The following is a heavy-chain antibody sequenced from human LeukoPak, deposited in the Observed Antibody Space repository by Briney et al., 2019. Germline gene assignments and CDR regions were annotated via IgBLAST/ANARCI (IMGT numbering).Heavy chain of an antibody. D-gene: IGHD6-13*01. CDR2: ISDSGGYT. CDR1: GLTFSTYA. CDR3: AKDQQQLRQSFDY. Sequence: PGGSLRLSCAASGLTFSTYAMSWVRQAPGKGLEWVSRISDSGGYTFYADSVKGRFTISRDNSKNTLYLQMNSLRAEDTAVYYCAKDQQQLRQSFDYWGQGTLVTVSS. J-gene: IGHJ4*02. V-gene: IGHV3-23*01.